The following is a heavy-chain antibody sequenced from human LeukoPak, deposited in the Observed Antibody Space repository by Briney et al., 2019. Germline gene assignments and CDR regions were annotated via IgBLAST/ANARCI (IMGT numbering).Heavy chain of an antibody. CDR2: INTNTGNP. J-gene: IGHJ3*02. D-gene: IGHD6-19*01. Sequence: ASVKVSCKASGYTFTSYAMNWVRQAPGQGLEWMGWINTNTGNPTYAQGFTGRFVFSLDTSVSTAYLQISSLKAEDTAVYYCARGWQWLVLDAFDIWGQGTMVTVSS. V-gene: IGHV7-4-1*02. CDR1: GYTFTSYA. CDR3: ARGWQWLVLDAFDI.